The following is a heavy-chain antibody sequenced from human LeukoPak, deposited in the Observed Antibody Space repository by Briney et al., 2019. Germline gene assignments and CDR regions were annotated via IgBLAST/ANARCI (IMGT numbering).Heavy chain of an antibody. CDR2: ISYDGSNK. CDR3: ARGAGGVATRNYYYGMDV. CDR1: GFTFSSYG. Sequence: GRSLRLSCAASGFTFSSYGMHWVRQAPGKGLEWVAVISYDGSNKYFADSVKGRFTISRDNSKNTLYLQMSSLRSEDTAVYYCARGAGGVATRNYYYGMDVWGKGTTVTVSS. V-gene: IGHV3-30*03. J-gene: IGHJ6*04. D-gene: IGHD5-12*01.